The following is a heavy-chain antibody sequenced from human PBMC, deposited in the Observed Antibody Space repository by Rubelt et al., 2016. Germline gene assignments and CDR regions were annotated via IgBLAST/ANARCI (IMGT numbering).Heavy chain of an antibody. J-gene: IGHJ6*02. CDR3: TRHFSLQLLVDYGLDV. D-gene: IGHD6-19*01. CDR2: SDCSGST. Sequence: QLQLQESGPRLVKPSETLSLTCTVSGGSITSTRYYWGWIRQPPGKGLEWIGTSDCSGSTYDNPSLRSRVTISVDTSTNQFSRRLGSWAAADPAVYSCTRHFSLQLLVDYGLDVWGQGTTVTVSS. V-gene: IGHV4-39*01. CDR1: GGSITSTRYY.